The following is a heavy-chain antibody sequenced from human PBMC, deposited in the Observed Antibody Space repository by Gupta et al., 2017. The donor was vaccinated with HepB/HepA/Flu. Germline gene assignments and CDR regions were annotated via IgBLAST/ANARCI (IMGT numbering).Heavy chain of an antibody. CDR3: ADRGSVSRAWDYGDY. CDR1: GFSLSTNAVG. D-gene: IGHD3-16*01. J-gene: IGHJ4*02. V-gene: IGHV2-5*01. Sequence: HITLKESGPTLVKPTQTLTLTCTFSGFSLSTNAVGVGWIRQPPGKALEWLALIFWNDDKAFSPYLKNRLIITKDPSKNQVVLTMTNMDTVDTATDYGADRGSVSRAWDYGDYWGQGTLVTVSS. CDR2: IFWNDDK.